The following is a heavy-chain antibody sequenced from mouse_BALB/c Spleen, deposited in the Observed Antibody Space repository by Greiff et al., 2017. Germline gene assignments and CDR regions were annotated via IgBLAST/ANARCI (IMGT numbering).Heavy chain of an antibody. CDR3: ARFMVTGAWFAY. Sequence: VQLKQSGAELVKPGASVKLSCTASGFNIKDTYMHWVKQRPEQGLEWIGRIDPANGNTKYDPKFQGKATITADTSSNTAYLQLSSLTSEDTAVYYCARFMVTGAWFAYWGQGTLVTVSA. J-gene: IGHJ3*01. CDR1: GFNIKDTY. CDR2: IDPANGNT. V-gene: IGHV14-3*02. D-gene: IGHD2-1*01.